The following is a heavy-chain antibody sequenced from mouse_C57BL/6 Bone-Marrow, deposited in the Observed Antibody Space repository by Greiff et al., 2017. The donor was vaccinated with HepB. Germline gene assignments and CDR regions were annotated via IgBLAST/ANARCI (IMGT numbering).Heavy chain of an antibody. CDR3: AREDYYGSSSYSFDY. CDR2: IYPGDGDT. J-gene: IGHJ2*01. V-gene: IGHV1-82*01. CDR1: GYAFSSSW. Sequence: VKLVESGPELVKPGASVKISCKASGYAFSSSWMNWVKQRPGKGLEWIGRIYPGDGDTNYNGKFKGKATLTADKSSSTAYMQLSSLTSEDSAVYFCAREDYYGSSSYSFDYWGQGTTLTVSS. D-gene: IGHD1-1*01.